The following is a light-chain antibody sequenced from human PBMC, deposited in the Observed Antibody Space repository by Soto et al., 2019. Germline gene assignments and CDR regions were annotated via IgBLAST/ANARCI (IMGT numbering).Light chain of an antibody. J-gene: IGKJ5*01. V-gene: IGKV3-15*01. CDR1: QRVSSN. CDR3: QQYGNSPAIT. Sequence: EIVITQSPATVSVSPGERATLSCRASQRVSSNLAWYQQKPGRAPRLLIFAASTRATGVPARFSGSGSGTEFTLTISSLQSEDFAVYYCQQYGNSPAITFGQGTRLEIK. CDR2: AAS.